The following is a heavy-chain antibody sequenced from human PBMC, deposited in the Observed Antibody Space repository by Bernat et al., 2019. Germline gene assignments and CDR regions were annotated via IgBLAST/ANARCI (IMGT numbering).Heavy chain of an antibody. V-gene: IGHV3-30-3*01. CDR3: ARTAAGTFDY. D-gene: IGHD6-13*01. J-gene: IGHJ4*02. CDR2: ISYDGSNK. Sequence: QVQLVESGGGVVQPGRSLRLSCAASGFTFSSYAMHWVRQAPGKGLEWVAVISYDGSNKYYADSVKGRFTISRDNSKNTLYLQMNSLRDEDTAVYYCARTAAGTFDYWGQGTLVTVSS. CDR1: GFTFSSYA.